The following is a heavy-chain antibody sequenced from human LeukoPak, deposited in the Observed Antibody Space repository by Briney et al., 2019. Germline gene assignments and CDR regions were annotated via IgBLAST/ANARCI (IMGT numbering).Heavy chain of an antibody. V-gene: IGHV3-23*01. J-gene: IGHJ4*02. Sequence: GGSLRLSCAASGFTFSSYAMSCVRQAPGKGLEWVSAISGSGGSTYYADAVKGRFTISRDNSKNTLYLQMNSLRAEDTAVYYCARQGVSSSWYQFDYWGQGTLVTVSS. D-gene: IGHD6-13*01. CDR2: ISGSGGST. CDR3: ARQGVSSSWYQFDY. CDR1: GFTFSSYA.